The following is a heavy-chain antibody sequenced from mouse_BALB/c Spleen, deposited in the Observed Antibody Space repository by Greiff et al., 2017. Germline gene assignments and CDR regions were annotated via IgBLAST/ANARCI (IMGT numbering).Heavy chain of an antibody. D-gene: IGHD2-10*02. J-gene: IGHJ4*01. V-gene: IGHV2-9*02. CDR2: IWAGGST. CDR3: ARDRQYGNYDAMDY. CDR1: GFSLTSYG. Sequence: VKVVESGPGLVAPSQSLSITCTVSGFSLTSYGVHWVRQPPGKGLEWLGVIWAGGSTNYNSALMSRLSISKDNSKSQVFLKMNSLQTDDTAMYYCARDRQYGNYDAMDYWGQGTSVTVSS.